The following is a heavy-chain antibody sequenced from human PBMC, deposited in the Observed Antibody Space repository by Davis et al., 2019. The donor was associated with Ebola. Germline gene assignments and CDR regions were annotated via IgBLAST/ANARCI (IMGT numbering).Heavy chain of an antibody. CDR2: INPNSGGT. V-gene: IGHV1-2*02. Sequence: ASVKVSCKASGYTFTAYYMHWVRQAPGQGLEWMGWINPNSGGTNCAQKFQGRVTMTRDTSSSTAYMDLSRLRSDDTAVYYCARDGVLCSGGSCSGDFDYWGQGTLVTVSS. CDR1: GYTFTAYY. J-gene: IGHJ4*02. D-gene: IGHD2-15*01. CDR3: ARDGVLCSGGSCSGDFDY.